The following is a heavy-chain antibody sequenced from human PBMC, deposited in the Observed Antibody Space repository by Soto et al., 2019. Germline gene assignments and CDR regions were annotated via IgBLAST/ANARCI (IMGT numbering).Heavy chain of an antibody. D-gene: IGHD6-19*01. V-gene: IGHV1-69*12. CDR1: GGTFSSYA. CDR2: IIPIFGTA. CDR3: ARAVAGGVYYYYGMDV. Sequence: QVQLVQSGAEVKKPGSSVKVSCKASGGTFSSYAINWVRQAPGQGLEWMGGIIPIFGTADYAQKFQGRVTSTAXXXTXPAYRELSSLRSEDTAVYYCARAVAGGVYYYYGMDVWGQGTTVTVSS. J-gene: IGHJ6*02.